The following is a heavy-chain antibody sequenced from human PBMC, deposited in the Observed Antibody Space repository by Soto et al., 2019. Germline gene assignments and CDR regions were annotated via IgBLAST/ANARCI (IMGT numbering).Heavy chain of an antibody. Sequence: GGSLRLSCTASGFIFSTYAMNWVRQAPGKGLEWVSAISGSGDSTYYADSVKDRFTISKDNSKNTLHLQMNSLGAEDTAVYYCAKGTAYCGGDCYIAFDVWGRGTMVTVSS. CDR1: GFIFSTYA. J-gene: IGHJ3*01. D-gene: IGHD2-21*02. CDR2: ISGSGDST. V-gene: IGHV3-23*01. CDR3: AKGTAYCGGDCYIAFDV.